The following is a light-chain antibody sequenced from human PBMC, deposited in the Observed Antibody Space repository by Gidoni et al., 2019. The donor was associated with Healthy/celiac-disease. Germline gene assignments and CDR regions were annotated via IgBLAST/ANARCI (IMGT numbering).Light chain of an antibody. CDR2: YDD. CDR3: AAWDDSLNGYV. CDR1: SSNIGNNA. V-gene: IGLV1-36*01. J-gene: IGLJ1*01. Sequence: QSVLTQPPSVSEAPRQRVTISCSGSSSNIGNNAVNWYQQLPGKASKLLIYYDDLLPSGVSDRFSGSKSGTSVSLAISGLQSEDEADYYCAAWDDSLNGYVFGTGTKVTVL.